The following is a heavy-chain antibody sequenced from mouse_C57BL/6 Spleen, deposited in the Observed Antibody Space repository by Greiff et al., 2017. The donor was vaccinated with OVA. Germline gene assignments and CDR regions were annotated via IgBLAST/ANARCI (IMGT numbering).Heavy chain of an antibody. V-gene: IGHV1-22*01. Sequence: VQLQQSGPELVKPGASVKMSCKASGYTFTDYNMHWVKQSHGKSLEWIGYINPNNGGTSYNQKFKGKATLTGNKASSTTYMELRSLTSEDSAVYYCARDYYYYNGYYFDYWGQGTTLTVSS. J-gene: IGHJ2*01. CDR3: ARDYYYYNGYYFDY. CDR2: INPNNGGT. CDR1: GYTFTDYN. D-gene: IGHD2-4*01.